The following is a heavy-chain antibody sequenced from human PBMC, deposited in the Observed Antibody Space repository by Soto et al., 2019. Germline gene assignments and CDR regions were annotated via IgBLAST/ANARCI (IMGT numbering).Heavy chain of an antibody. J-gene: IGHJ5*02. CDR2: ISGSGGST. Sequence: HPGGSLRLSCAASGFTFSSYAMSWVRQAPGKGLEWVSAISGSGGSTYYADSVKGRFTISRDNSKNTLYLQMNSLRAEDTAVYYCAKDNWYSNLIGWFDPWGQGTLVTVSS. V-gene: IGHV3-23*01. CDR1: GFTFSSYA. CDR3: AKDNWYSNLIGWFDP. D-gene: IGHD4-4*01.